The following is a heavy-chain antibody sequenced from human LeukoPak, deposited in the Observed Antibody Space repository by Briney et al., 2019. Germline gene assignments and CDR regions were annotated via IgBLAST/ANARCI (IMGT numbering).Heavy chain of an antibody. Sequence: GGSLRLSCAASGFTLTNAWVTWVRQAPGKGLEWVGRIKGRTDRGTADYAAPVKGRFSISRGDLANTVYLQMDSLKIEDTGVYYCACGILPLSFYDSSGYFDYYYYYMDVWGEGTTVTVSS. CDR3: ACGILPLSFYDSSGYFDYYYYYMDV. V-gene: IGHV3-15*01. CDR1: GFTLTNAW. J-gene: IGHJ6*03. D-gene: IGHD3-22*01. CDR2: IKGRTDRGTA.